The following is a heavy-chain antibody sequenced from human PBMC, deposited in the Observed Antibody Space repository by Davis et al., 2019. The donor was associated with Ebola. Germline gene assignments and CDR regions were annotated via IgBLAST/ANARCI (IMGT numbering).Heavy chain of an antibody. J-gene: IGHJ4*02. V-gene: IGHV4-34*01. CDR1: GGSFSGYY. Sequence: SETLSLTCAVYGGSFSGYYWSWIRQPPGKRLEWIGEINHSGSTNYNPSLKSRVTISVDTSKNQFSLKLSSVTAADTAVYYCARGRGIWGSYRLDYWGQGTLVTVSS. D-gene: IGHD3-16*02. CDR3: ARGRGIWGSYRLDY. CDR2: INHSGST.